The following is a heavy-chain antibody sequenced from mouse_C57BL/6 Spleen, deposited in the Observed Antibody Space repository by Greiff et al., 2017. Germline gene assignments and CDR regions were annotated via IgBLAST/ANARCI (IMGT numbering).Heavy chain of an antibody. D-gene: IGHD2-12*01. CDR3: ARYSPGYFDV. J-gene: IGHJ1*03. CDR2: INPNNGGT. CDR1: GYTFTDYY. Sequence: VQLQQSGPELVKPGASVKISCKASGYTFTDYYMNWVKQSHGKSLEWIGDINPNNGGTSYNQKFKGKATLTVDKSSSTAYMELRSLTSEDSAVYYCARYSPGYFDVWGTGTTVTVSS. V-gene: IGHV1-26*01.